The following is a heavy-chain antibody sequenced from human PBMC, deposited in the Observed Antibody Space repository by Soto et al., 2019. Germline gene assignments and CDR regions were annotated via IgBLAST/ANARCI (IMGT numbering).Heavy chain of an antibody. CDR2: ISSSGRYR. D-gene: IGHD2-15*01. J-gene: IGHJ5*02. CDR1: GFNFSDYY. Sequence: QVQLVESGGGLVKPGGALRLSCTASGFNFSDYYMSWIRQAPGKGLEWISYISSSGRYRTYVESVKGRFTISRDNAKNSLFLQMLRLTVEDTAVYYCVSDLPESVSYDHVDIAWVQGTLVTVSS. V-gene: IGHV3-11*06. CDR3: VSDLPESVSYDHVDIA.